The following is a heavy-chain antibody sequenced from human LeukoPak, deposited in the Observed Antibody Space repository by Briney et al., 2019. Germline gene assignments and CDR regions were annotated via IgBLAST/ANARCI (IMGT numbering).Heavy chain of an antibody. J-gene: IGHJ6*02. Sequence: SQTLSLTCAISGDSVSSNSAAWNWIRQSPSRGLEWLGRTYYKSKWYNDYAVSVKSRITINPDTSKNQSSLQLNSVTPEDTAVYYCARVPRGLLWFGELSVFYYYYGMDVWGQGTTVTVSS. D-gene: IGHD3-10*01. CDR1: GDSVSSNSAA. CDR3: ARVPRGLLWFGELSVFYYYYGMDV. CDR2: TYYKSKWYN. V-gene: IGHV6-1*01.